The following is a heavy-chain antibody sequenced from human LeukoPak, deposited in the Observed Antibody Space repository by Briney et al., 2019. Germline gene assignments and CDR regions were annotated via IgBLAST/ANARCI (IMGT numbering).Heavy chain of an antibody. J-gene: IGHJ6*02. CDR1: GYTFTSYY. CDR2: INPSGGST. D-gene: IGHD3-9*01. V-gene: IGHV1-46*01. CDR3: ATYPTLRYFDWLSYYYYYGMDV. Sequence: ASVKVSCKASGYTFTSYYMHWVRQAPGQGLEWMGIINPSGGSTSYAQKFQGRVAMTEDTSTDTAYMELSSLRSEDTAVYYCATYPTLRYFDWLSYYYYYGMDVWGQGTTVTVSS.